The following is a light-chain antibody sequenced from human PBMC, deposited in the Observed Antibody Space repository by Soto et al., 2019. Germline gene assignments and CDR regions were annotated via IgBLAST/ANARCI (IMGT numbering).Light chain of an antibody. CDR3: LQHYDYSWT. Sequence: DIQMTQSPSSLSASVGDRVTIACRASQSISSYLNWYQQKPGKAPKLLIYAASSLQSGVPSRFSGSGSGTEFTLTISSLQPEDFAAYFCLQHYDYSWTFGQGTKVDI. CDR1: QSISSY. V-gene: IGKV1-17*01. J-gene: IGKJ1*01. CDR2: AAS.